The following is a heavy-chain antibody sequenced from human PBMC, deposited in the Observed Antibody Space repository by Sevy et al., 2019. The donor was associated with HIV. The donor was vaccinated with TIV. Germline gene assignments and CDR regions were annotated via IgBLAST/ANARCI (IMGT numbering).Heavy chain of an antibody. CDR3: AAEDMTTFGGHWRVFDF. V-gene: IGHV1-58*01. Sequence: ASVKVSCKASGFTFSSSAVQWVRQARGQRLEWIGWIVVGSGVTNYAQNFQERVSFIRDMSTSTVYMELTSLRSDDTAVYYCAAEDMTTFGGHWRVFDFWGQGTVVTVSS. J-gene: IGHJ3*01. D-gene: IGHD3-16*01. CDR2: IVVGSGVT. CDR1: GFTFSSSA.